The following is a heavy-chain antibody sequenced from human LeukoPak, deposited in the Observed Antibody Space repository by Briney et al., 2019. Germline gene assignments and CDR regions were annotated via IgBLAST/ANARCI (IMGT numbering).Heavy chain of an antibody. J-gene: IGHJ4*02. CDR3: QSRFLEWLLGY. CDR1: GGSISSNNYF. V-gene: IGHV4-39*01. Sequence: SETLSLTCTVSGGSISSNNYFWGWIRQPPGKGLEWIGSIYDSGSTYYNPSLKSRVTISVDTSKNQFSLKLNSVTAADTAMYYCQSRFLEWLLGYWGQGTLVTVSS. D-gene: IGHD3-3*01. CDR2: IYDSGST.